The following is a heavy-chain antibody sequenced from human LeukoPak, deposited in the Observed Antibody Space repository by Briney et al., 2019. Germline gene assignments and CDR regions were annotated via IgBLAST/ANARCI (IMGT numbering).Heavy chain of an antibody. V-gene: IGHV4-34*01. CDR1: GGSFSGYY. Sequence: SETLSLTCAVYGGSFSGYYWSWIRQPPGKGLEWIGEINHSGSADYNPSLKSRVTISVDTSKNQFSLKLSSVTAADTAVYYCARGRQNYDFWSGYSSFDYWGQGTLVTVSS. J-gene: IGHJ4*02. CDR3: ARGRQNYDFWSGYSSFDY. D-gene: IGHD3-3*01. CDR2: INHSGSA.